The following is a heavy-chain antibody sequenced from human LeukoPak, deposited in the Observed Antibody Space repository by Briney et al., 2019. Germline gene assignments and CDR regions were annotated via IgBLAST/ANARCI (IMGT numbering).Heavy chain of an antibody. CDR3: TRDRPYDFWSATSGGNYYYYMDV. CDR2: IRSKAYGGTT. J-gene: IGHJ6*03. V-gene: IGHV3-49*04. CDR1: GFTFGDYA. D-gene: IGHD3-3*01. Sequence: GRSLRLSCTASGFTFGDYAMSWVRQAPGKGLEWVGFIRSKAYGGTTEYAASVKGRFTISRDDSKSIAYLQMNSLKTEDTAVYYCTRDRPYDFWSATSGGNYYYYMDVWGKGTTVTVSS.